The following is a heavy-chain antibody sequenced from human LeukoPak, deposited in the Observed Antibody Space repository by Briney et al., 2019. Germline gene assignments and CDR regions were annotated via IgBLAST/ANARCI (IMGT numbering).Heavy chain of an antibody. CDR2: ISGSGSYT. CDR3: VRERYGEYSHFDL. Sequence: PGGSLRLSCAASGFSFSSYGMNWVRQAPGKGLEWVSSISGSGSYTYYADSVKGRFTISRDKDKNSLYLQMNRLRAEDTAVYYCVRERYGEYSHFDLWGRGTLVTVSS. CDR1: GFSFSSYG. V-gene: IGHV3-21*01. D-gene: IGHD4-17*01. J-gene: IGHJ2*01.